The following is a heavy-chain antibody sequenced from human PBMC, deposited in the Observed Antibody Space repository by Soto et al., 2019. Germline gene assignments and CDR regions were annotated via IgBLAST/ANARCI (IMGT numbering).Heavy chain of an antibody. Sequence: EVQLLESGGGLVQPGGSLRLSCAASQFTFSYYAMGWVRQAPGKGLEWVSLISGAGGSTNYADSVKGRFAISRDNSENTLYLQMNSLSAEDTAVYYCPKGRPPFDLWGRGTLVIVSS. CDR1: QFTFSYYA. J-gene: IGHJ2*01. D-gene: IGHD6-6*01. CDR2: ISGAGGST. CDR3: PKGRPPFDL. V-gene: IGHV3-23*01.